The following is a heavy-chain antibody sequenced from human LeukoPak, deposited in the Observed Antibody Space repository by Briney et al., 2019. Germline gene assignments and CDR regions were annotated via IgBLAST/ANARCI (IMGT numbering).Heavy chain of an antibody. D-gene: IGHD2-2*02. CDR3: VKGTKTTRGQPLLYQYDY. CDR2: ISSNGGST. V-gene: IGHV3-64D*09. J-gene: IGHJ4*02. CDR1: GFTFSSYA. Sequence: HPGRSLRLSCAASGFTFSSYAMHWVRQAPGKGLEYVSAISSNGGSTYYADSVKGRFTISRDNSKNTLYLQMSSLRAEDTAVYYCVKGTKTTRGQPLLYQYDYWGQGTLVTVSS.